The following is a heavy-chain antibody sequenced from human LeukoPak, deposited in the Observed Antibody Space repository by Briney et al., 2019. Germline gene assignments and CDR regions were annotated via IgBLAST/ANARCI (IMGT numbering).Heavy chain of an antibody. J-gene: IGHJ4*02. D-gene: IGHD5-12*01. CDR2: ISYDGSLQ. CDR3: AKQRMVATNYFDS. Sequence: PGGSLRLSCAASGFTFSSYGIHWVRQAPGKGLEWVAVISYDGSLQYFAGSVKGRFTISRDNSLNTLFLQMNSLRPEDTAVYYCAKQRMVATNYFDSWGQGTLVTVSS. CDR1: GFTFSSYG. V-gene: IGHV3-30*18.